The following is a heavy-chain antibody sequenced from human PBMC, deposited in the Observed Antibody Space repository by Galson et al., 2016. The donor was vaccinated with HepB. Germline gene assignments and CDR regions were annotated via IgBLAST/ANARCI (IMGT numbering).Heavy chain of an antibody. V-gene: IGHV2-5*02. CDR1: GFSLSAEAVG. CDR3: AHSAPDYDILTGDLFEGAFDM. J-gene: IGHJ3*02. CDR2: IYWDDDK. Sequence: PALVKPTQTLTLTCTFSGFSLSAEAVGVGWIRQAPGKAPQWLAFIYWDDDKRYSPSLKSRLTITKDTSKNQVVLTMTNMDPVDTATYYCAHSAPDYDILTGDLFEGAFDMWGPGTMVTVSS. D-gene: IGHD3-9*01.